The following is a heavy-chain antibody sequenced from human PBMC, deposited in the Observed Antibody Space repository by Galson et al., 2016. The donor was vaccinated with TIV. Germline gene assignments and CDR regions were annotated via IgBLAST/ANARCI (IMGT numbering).Heavy chain of an antibody. Sequence: LSLTCTVSGGSISSYYWGWIRQPPGKGLEWIGIVYDNGNAYYNPSLKSRVTISVDTSKNQFSLKLTSVTAADTAVYYCARERTPPGPDNDTWFDPWGHGILVTVSS. D-gene: IGHD3-22*01. V-gene: IGHV4-39*07. CDR2: VYDNGNA. CDR3: ARERTPPGPDNDTWFDP. CDR1: GGSISSYY. J-gene: IGHJ5*02.